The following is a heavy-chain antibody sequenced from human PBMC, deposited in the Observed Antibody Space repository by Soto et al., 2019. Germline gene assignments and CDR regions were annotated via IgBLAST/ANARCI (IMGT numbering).Heavy chain of an antibody. Sequence: GGSLRLSCAASGFTFTSYSMNWVRQAPGKGLEWVSYIRGTTHYADSVRGRFTISRDNARSSLYLQMNSLRADDTAVYYCARDDSFAFDIWGQGTMVTVSS. CDR3: ARDDSFAFDI. D-gene: IGHD2-21*01. CDR1: GFTFTSYS. J-gene: IGHJ3*02. CDR2: IRGTT. V-gene: IGHV3-48*01.